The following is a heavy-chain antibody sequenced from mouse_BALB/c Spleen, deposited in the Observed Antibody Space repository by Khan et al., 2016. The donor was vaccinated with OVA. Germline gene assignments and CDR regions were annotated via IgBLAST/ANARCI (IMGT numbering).Heavy chain of an antibody. V-gene: IGHV2-6-7*01. CDR1: GFSFTGYG. CDR3: ARAYYGNYREAMDY. J-gene: IGHJ4*01. D-gene: IGHD2-10*01. Sequence: QVQLKESGPGLVAPSQSLSITCTVSGFSFTGYGVNWVRQPPDKGLEWLGKIWGDGSTDYTSALKSRLNLSKDNSKSQVFLKMNSLQTDDTARYYCARAYYGNYREAMDYWGHGTSVTVSS. CDR2: IWGDGST.